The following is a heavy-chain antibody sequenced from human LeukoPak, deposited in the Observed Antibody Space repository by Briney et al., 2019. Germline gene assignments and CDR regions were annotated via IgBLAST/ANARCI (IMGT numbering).Heavy chain of an antibody. D-gene: IGHD3-9*01. CDR1: GFTFSSYW. V-gene: IGHV3-7*01. CDR2: IKQDGSEK. Sequence: GGSLRLSCAASGFTFSSYWMSWVRQAPGKGLEWVANIKQDGSEKYYVDSVKGRFTISRDNAKNSLYLQMNSLRAEDTAVYYCARGNFGWLSYWFDPWGQGTLVTVSS. CDR3: ARGNFGWLSYWFDP. J-gene: IGHJ5*02.